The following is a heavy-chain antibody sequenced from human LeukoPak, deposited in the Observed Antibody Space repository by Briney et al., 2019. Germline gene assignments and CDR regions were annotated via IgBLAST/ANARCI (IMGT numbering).Heavy chain of an antibody. Sequence: GGSLRLSCAASGFTFSSYEMNWVRQAPGKGLEWVSYISTSGTTIYYADSVKGRFTISRDNAKNSLYLQMSSLRAEDTAVYYCAREAYSSAWYPSAFAIWGQGTIVSVS. CDR3: AREAYSSAWYPSAFAI. V-gene: IGHV3-48*03. D-gene: IGHD6-19*01. CDR2: ISTSGTTI. CDR1: GFTFSSYE. J-gene: IGHJ3*02.